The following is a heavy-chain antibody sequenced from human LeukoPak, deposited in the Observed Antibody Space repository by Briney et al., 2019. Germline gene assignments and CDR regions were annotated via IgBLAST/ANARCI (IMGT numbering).Heavy chain of an antibody. Sequence: SETLSLTCSVSGGSMSSSSYNWAWSRQSPGKGLEWIGKISNTGITYYNPSLKSRVTISVDTSRNQFSLELSSVTAADSAIYYCAKTYFDNSAYYSDYWGQGTLVSVSS. J-gene: IGHJ4*02. CDR2: ISNTGIT. D-gene: IGHD3-22*01. CDR1: GGSMSSSSYN. V-gene: IGHV4-39*01. CDR3: AKTYFDNSAYYSDY.